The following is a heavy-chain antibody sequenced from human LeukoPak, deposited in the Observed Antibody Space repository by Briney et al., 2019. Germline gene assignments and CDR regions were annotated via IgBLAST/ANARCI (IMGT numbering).Heavy chain of an antibody. CDR2: IKQDGSEK. CDR3: AKPKDSSWYHYFDY. CDR1: GFTFSSYW. V-gene: IGHV3-7*01. D-gene: IGHD6-13*01. Sequence: SGGSLRLSCAASGFTFSSYWMSWVRQAPGKGLEWVANIKQDGSEKYYVDSVEGRFTISRDNAKNSLYLQMNSLRAEDTAVYYCAKPKDSSWYHYFDYWGQGTLVTVSS. J-gene: IGHJ4*02.